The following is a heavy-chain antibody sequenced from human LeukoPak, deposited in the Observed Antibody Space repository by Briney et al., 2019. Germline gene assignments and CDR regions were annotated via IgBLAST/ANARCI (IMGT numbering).Heavy chain of an antibody. Sequence: GGSLRLSCAVSGFTFSNYWMSWVRQAPGKGLEWVANIKQDGSEKYYVDSVKGRITISRDNAKNSLYLQMNSLRAEDTAVYYCARVRYSGYVHYFDYWGQGTLVTVSS. D-gene: IGHD5-12*01. CDR2: IKQDGSEK. V-gene: IGHV3-7*01. CDR3: ARVRYSGYVHYFDY. CDR1: GFTFSNYW. J-gene: IGHJ4*02.